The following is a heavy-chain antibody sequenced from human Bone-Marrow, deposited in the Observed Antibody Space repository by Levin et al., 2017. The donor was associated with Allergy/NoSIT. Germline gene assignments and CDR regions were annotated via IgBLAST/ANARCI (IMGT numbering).Heavy chain of an antibody. V-gene: IGHV4-39*01. CDR1: GGSIRSSSYY. CDR3: ARPTRYSYGPDAFDI. CDR2: IYYSGST. D-gene: IGHD5-18*01. Sequence: SQTLSLPCTVSGGSIRSSSYYWGWIRQPPGKGLEWIGSIYYSGSTYYNPSLKSRVTISVDTSKNQFSLKLSSVTAADTAVYYCARPTRYSYGPDAFDIWGQGTMVTVSS. J-gene: IGHJ3*02.